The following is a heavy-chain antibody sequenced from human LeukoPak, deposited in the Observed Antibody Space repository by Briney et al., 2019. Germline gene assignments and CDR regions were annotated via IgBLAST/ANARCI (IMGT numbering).Heavy chain of an antibody. V-gene: IGHV1-2*02. Sequence: GASVKVSCKASGYTFTGYYMHWVRQAPGQGLEWMGWINPNSGGTNYAQKFQGRVTMTRDTSISTAYMELSRLRSDDTAVYYCARVAITMVRGAPDFDYWGQGTLVTVSS. CDR1: GYTFTGYY. CDR2: INPNSGGT. D-gene: IGHD3-10*01. J-gene: IGHJ4*02. CDR3: ARVAITMVRGAPDFDY.